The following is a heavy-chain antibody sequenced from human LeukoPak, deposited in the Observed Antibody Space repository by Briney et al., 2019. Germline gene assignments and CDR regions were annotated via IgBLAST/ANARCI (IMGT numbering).Heavy chain of an antibody. CDR3: ARGISGTYLTYHYYYGVDV. V-gene: IGHV3-33*01. Sequence: GGSLRLSCAASGFTFSSYGMHWVRQAPGKGLEWVAVIWYDGTNKYYADSVKGRFTISRDNSKNTLYLQMNGLRAEDTAVYYCARGISGTYLTYHYYYGVDVWGQGTTVTVSS. CDR1: GFTFSSYG. D-gene: IGHD1-26*01. J-gene: IGHJ6*02. CDR2: IWYDGTNK.